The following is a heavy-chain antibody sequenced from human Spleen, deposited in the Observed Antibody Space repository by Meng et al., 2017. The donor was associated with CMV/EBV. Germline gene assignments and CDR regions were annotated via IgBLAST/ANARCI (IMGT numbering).Heavy chain of an antibody. Sequence: KVSCKGSGYSFTSYWIGWVRQMPGKGLEWMGIIYPGDSDTRYSPSFQGQVTISAGKSISTAYLQWSSLKASDTAMYYCARQAKYYYYGMDVWGQGTTVTVSS. CDR1: GYSFTSYW. CDR2: IYPGDSDT. CDR3: ARQAKYYYYGMDV. V-gene: IGHV5-51*01. J-gene: IGHJ6*02.